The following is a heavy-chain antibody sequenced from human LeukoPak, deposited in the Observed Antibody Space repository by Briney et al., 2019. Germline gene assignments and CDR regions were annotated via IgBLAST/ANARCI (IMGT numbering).Heavy chain of an antibody. J-gene: IGHJ4*02. Sequence: GGSLRLSCAASGFTFSIYWMHWVRQAPGKGLVWVSRINSDGRSTNYADSVKGRFTVSRDNAKNTLHLQMNSLTAEDTAVYYCTRGRWELDYWGQGTLVTVSS. CDR2: INSDGRST. CDR3: TRGRWELDY. D-gene: IGHD1-26*01. V-gene: IGHV3-74*01. CDR1: GFTFSIYW.